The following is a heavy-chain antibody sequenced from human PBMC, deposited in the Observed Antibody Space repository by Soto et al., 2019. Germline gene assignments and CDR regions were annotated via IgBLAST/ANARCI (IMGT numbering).Heavy chain of an antibody. V-gene: IGHV3-53*01. CDR1: GMTVSGKKY. CDR3: ATWLQREHAYDV. J-gene: IGHJ3*01. CDR2: VYDADGK. D-gene: IGHD1-1*01. Sequence: QPGGSLRLSCAVVGMTVSGKKYVAWVRQAPGKGLEWVSGVYDADGKYYADSVKGRFTTSRDSSKTIVYLEMNDLGPEDTAIYYCATWLQREHAYDVWGLGTAVTVSS.